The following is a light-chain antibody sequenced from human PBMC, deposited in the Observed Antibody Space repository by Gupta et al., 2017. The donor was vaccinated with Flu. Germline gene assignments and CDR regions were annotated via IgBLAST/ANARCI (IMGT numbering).Light chain of an antibody. V-gene: IGKV3-20*01. CDR3: QQYGSSLPYT. J-gene: IGKJ2*01. CDR1: QSVSSSY. Sequence: DIVLTQSPGTLSLSPGERATLSCRASQSVSSSYLAWYQQKPGQAPRLLIYGASSRATGIPDRFSGSGCGTDFTLTISRLEPEDFAVYYRQQYGSSLPYTFGQGTKLEIK. CDR2: GAS.